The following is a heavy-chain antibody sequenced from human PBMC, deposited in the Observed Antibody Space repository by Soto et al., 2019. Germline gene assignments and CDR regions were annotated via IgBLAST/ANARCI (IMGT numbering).Heavy chain of an antibody. V-gene: IGHV1-8*01. Sequence: ASVKVSCKTSGYTFTDYDINWVRQAPGQGLEWMGWVSPDSGNAGYAQQFQGRVSMTSDTSTSTVYMELTSLRSEDTAVYYCARLNENRDGYNPIDYWGQGTLVTVSS. J-gene: IGHJ4*02. CDR2: VSPDSGNA. CDR3: ARLNENRDGYNPIDY. CDR1: GYTFTDYD. D-gene: IGHD5-12*01.